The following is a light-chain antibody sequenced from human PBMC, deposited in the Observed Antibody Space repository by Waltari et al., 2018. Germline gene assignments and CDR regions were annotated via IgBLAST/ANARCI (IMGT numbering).Light chain of an antibody. Sequence: DIVMTQSPDSLAVSLGERATIHCNSSQSVLYSSNNKNYLAWYQHKSGQPPKLLIYWASTRESGVPYRFSGSGSGTDFSLTINNLQPEDVAVYYCHQYYANPQTFGQGTRVEIK. V-gene: IGKV4-1*01. J-gene: IGKJ1*01. CDR1: QSVLYSSNNKNY. CDR2: WAS. CDR3: HQYYANPQT.